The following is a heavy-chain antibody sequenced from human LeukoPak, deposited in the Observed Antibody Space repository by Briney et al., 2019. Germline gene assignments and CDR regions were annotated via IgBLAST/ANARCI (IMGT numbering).Heavy chain of an antibody. CDR2: ISHTGTTT. D-gene: IGHD3-3*01. Sequence: GGSLRLSCAASGFTFSDHYMSWIRQAPGKGLEWVSYISHTGTTTMYGDSVQGRFTVSRDNANNLLFLQMNSLRAEDTAVYFCVRTARLMDYWGQGTLVTVSS. CDR3: VRTARLMDY. V-gene: IGHV3-11*01. CDR1: GFTFSDHY. J-gene: IGHJ4*02.